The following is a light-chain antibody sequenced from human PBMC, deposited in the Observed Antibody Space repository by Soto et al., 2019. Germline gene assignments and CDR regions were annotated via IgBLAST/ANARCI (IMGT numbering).Light chain of an antibody. V-gene: IGLV2-14*01. CDR3: SSYTSSSTRV. CDR2: DVS. CDR1: SSDVGGYNY. Sequence: QSVLTQPASVSGSPGQSITISCTGTSSDVGGYNYVSWYQQHPGIAPKLMIYDVSNRPSGVSNRFSGSKSGNTASLTISGLQAEGGADYYCSSYTSSSTRVFGGGTQLTVL. J-gene: IGLJ2*01.